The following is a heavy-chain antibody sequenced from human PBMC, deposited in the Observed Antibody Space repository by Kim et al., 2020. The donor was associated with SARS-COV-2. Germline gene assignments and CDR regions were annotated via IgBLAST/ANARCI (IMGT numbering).Heavy chain of an antibody. V-gene: IGHV3-48*01. CDR3: AGYCSGGSCYSFYYYGMDV. Sequence: KGRFPISRDNAKNSLYLQMNSLRAEDTAVYYCAGYCSGGSCYSFYYYGMDVWGQGTTVTVSS. D-gene: IGHD2-15*01. J-gene: IGHJ6*02.